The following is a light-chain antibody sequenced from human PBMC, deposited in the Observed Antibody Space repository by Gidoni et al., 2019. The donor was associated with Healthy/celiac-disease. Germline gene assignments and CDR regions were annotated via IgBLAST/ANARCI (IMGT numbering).Light chain of an antibody. CDR1: KLGDKY. CDR2: QAS. J-gene: IGLJ2*01. CDR3: QAWDSSTEGVV. Sequence: SYELTQQPSVTVSPGQTAIITCSGDKLGDKYACWYQQKPGQSPVLVIYQASKLPSGIPEPFSGSNSGNTATLTISGTQAMDEADYYCQAWDSSTEGVVFGGGTKLTVL. V-gene: IGLV3-1*01.